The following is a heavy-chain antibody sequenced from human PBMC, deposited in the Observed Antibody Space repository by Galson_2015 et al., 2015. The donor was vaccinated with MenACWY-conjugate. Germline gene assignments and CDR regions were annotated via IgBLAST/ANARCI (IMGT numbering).Heavy chain of an antibody. Sequence: RLSCAASGFIFNTYWMHWVRQAPGKGLGWVSRIHPGGSSTTYADSVKDRFTISRDNAKNTLYLQMNSLRPEDTAVFYCAKTRGASFYFDSWGQGTLVTVSS. D-gene: IGHD1-26*01. CDR2: IHPGGSST. J-gene: IGHJ4*02. CDR1: GFIFNTYW. V-gene: IGHV3-74*01. CDR3: AKTRGASFYFDS.